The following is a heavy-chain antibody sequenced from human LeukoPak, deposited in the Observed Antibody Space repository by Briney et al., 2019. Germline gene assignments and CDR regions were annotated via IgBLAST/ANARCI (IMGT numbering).Heavy chain of an antibody. CDR1: GGSIRSSYYY. J-gene: IGHJ6*02. D-gene: IGHD3-10*01. CDR3: ARSNHYGSGSYHPFYYYGMDV. CDR2: IYDSGST. Sequence: PSETLSLTCTVSGGSIRSSYYYWGWIRQPPGKGLEWIGSIYDSGSTYYNPSLKSRVTISVDTSKNQFSLKLSSVTAADTAVYYCARSNHYGSGSYHPFYYYGMDVWGQGTTVTVSS. V-gene: IGHV4-39*07.